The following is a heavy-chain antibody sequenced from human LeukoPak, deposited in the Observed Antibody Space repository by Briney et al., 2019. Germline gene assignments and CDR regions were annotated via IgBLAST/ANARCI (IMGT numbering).Heavy chain of an antibody. Sequence: PGGSLRLSCAASGFTFGFYAMSWVRQAPGKGLEWVSSISGSGSNTYYADSVKGRFTSSRDNSKNTLYMQVNSLRAEDTAIYYCAKGGSIGTIYYFDYWGQGALVTASS. CDR3: AKGGSIGTIYYFDY. CDR2: ISGSGSNT. V-gene: IGHV3-23*01. CDR1: GFTFGFYA. J-gene: IGHJ4*02. D-gene: IGHD5-24*01.